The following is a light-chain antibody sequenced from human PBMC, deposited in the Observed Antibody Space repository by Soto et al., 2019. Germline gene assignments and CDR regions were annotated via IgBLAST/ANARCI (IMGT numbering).Light chain of an antibody. Sequence: EIVLTQSPGSLSLSPGERATLSCRASQSVSSNYLAWYQQRPGQAPRLLIYGASSRATGIPGRFSGRGSGTDFALTISRLEPEDFAVYYCQHQVTFGQGTKGEIK. J-gene: IGKJ1*01. CDR1: QSVSSNY. V-gene: IGKV3-20*01. CDR2: GAS. CDR3: QHQVT.